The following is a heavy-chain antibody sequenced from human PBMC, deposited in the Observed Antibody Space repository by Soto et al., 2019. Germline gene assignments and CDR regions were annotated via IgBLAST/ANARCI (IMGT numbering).Heavy chain of an antibody. V-gene: IGHV1-69*13. D-gene: IGHD3-10*01. Sequence: SVKVSCKASGGTFSSYAISWVRQAPGQGLEWMGGIIPIFGTANYAQKFQGRVTITADESTSTAYMELSSLRSEDTAVYYCARVRITMVRGVIGGVYYHGMDVWGQGTTVTVSS. CDR3: ARVRITMVRGVIGGVYYHGMDV. CDR1: GGTFSSYA. CDR2: IIPIFGTA. J-gene: IGHJ6*02.